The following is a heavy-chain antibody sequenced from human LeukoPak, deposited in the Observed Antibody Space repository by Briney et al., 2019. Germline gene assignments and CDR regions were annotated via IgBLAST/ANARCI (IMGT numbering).Heavy chain of an antibody. Sequence: GGSLRLSCAASGSTFSDYYMSWIRQAPGKGLEWVSYISSSGSTIYYADSVKGRFTISRDNAKNSLYLQMNSLRAEDTAVYYCARAGYYYDSSGPFCWGQGTLVTVSS. CDR3: ARAGYYYDSSGPFC. CDR1: GSTFSDYY. V-gene: IGHV3-11*01. D-gene: IGHD3-22*01. CDR2: ISSSGSTI. J-gene: IGHJ4*02.